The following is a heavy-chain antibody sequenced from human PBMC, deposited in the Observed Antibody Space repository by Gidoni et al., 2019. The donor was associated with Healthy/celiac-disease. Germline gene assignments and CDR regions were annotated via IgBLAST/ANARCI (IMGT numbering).Heavy chain of an antibody. CDR2: ISYDGSNQ. Sequence: QVQLVESGGGVVQPGRSLRLSCAASGFTFSRYGMHWVRQAPGQGLEWVAVISYDGSNQYYADSVKGRFTISRDNSKNTLYLQMNSLRAEDTAVYYCATTPGYSSSWYRSLAYWGQVTLVTVSS. J-gene: IGHJ4*02. CDR3: ATTPGYSSSWYRSLAY. V-gene: IGHV3-30*03. D-gene: IGHD6-13*01. CDR1: GFTFSRYG.